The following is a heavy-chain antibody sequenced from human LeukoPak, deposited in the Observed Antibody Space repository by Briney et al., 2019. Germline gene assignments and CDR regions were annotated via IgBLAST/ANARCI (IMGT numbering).Heavy chain of an antibody. CDR3: ARGRIYVDY. V-gene: IGHV3-23*01. CDR1: GFTFSSYA. CDR2: ISGSGGST. J-gene: IGHJ4*02. Sequence: LSGGSLRLSCAASGFTFSSYAMSWVRQAPGKGLEWVSAISGSGGSTYYADSVKGRFTISRDNAKNSLYLQMNSLRAEDTAVYYCARGRIYVDYWGQGTLVTVSS. D-gene: IGHD2/OR15-2a*01.